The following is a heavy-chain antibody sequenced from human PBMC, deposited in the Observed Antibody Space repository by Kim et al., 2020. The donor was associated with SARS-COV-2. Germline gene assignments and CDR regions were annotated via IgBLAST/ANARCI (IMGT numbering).Heavy chain of an antibody. J-gene: IGHJ3*02. Sequence: LKSRVTISVDTSKNQFSLKLSSVTAADTAVYYCARVYDSSGYYLEGAFDIWGQGTMVTVSS. D-gene: IGHD3-22*01. CDR3: ARVYDSSGYYLEGAFDI. V-gene: IGHV4-59*01.